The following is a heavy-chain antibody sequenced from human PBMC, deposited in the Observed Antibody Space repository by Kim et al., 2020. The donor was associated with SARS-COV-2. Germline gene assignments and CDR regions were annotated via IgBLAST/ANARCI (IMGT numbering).Heavy chain of an antibody. D-gene: IGHD4-17*01. J-gene: IGHJ4*02. CDR3: ARDYYGDYALDY. V-gene: IGHV3-48*02. CDR1: GFTFNIYS. CDR2: ISSTTSTI. Sequence: GGSLRLSCAASGFTFNIYSMNWVRQAPGKGLEWVSYISSTTSTIYYADSVKGRFTISRDNANNSLYLQMNSLRDEDTAVYYCARDYYGDYALDYWGQGTLITVSS.